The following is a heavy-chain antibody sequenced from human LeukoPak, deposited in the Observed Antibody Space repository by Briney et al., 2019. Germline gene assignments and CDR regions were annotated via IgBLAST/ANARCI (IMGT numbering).Heavy chain of an antibody. CDR2: FDPEDGET. D-gene: IGHD6-19*01. CDR1: GYTLTELS. Sequence: ASVKVSCKVSGYTLTELSMHWVRQAPGKGLEWMGGFDPEDGETIYAQKFQGRVTMTEDTSTDTAYMELSSLRSEDTAVYYCATVDRGSGWSYYFDYWGQGTLVTVSS. V-gene: IGHV1-24*01. J-gene: IGHJ4*02. CDR3: ATVDRGSGWSYYFDY.